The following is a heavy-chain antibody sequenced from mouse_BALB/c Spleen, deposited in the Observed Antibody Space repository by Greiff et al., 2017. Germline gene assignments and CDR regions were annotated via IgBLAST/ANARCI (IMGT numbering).Heavy chain of an antibody. Sequence: EVQLQQSGAELVKPGASVKLSCTASGFNIKDTYMHWVKQRPEQGLEWIGRIDPANGNTKYDPKFQGKATITADTSANTAYLQLSSLTSEDTAVYYCARYPIYSRDYWGQGTTLTVSS. V-gene: IGHV14-3*02. CDR1: GFNIKDTY. CDR3: ARYPIYSRDY. D-gene: IGHD2-1*01. CDR2: IDPANGNT. J-gene: IGHJ2*01.